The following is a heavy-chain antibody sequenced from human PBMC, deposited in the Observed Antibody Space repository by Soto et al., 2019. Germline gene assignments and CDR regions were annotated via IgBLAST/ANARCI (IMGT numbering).Heavy chain of an antibody. Sequence: SETLSLTCAVSGGSISSSNWWSWVRQPPGKGLEWIGEIYHSGSTNYNPSLKSRVTISVDKSKNQFSLKLSSVTAADTAVYYCARGYSSGWYGIHYYYGMDVWGQGTTVTVSS. J-gene: IGHJ6*02. D-gene: IGHD6-19*01. V-gene: IGHV4-4*02. CDR1: GGSISSSNW. CDR2: IYHSGST. CDR3: ARGYSSGWYGIHYYYGMDV.